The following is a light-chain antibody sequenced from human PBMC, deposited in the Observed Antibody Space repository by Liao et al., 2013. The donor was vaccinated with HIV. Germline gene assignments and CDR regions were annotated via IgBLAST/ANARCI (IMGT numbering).Light chain of an antibody. CDR1: NLGDKH. CDR2: QSI. Sequence: SYDLTQPPSVSVSPGQTATISCSGQNLGDKHASWYQQKPGQSPVLVIYQSIKRPSGIPERFSASTSGNTATLTISGTQPMDEADYYCQAWDSSTFWVFGGGTKVTVL. V-gene: IGLV3-1*01. CDR3: QAWDSSTFWV. J-gene: IGLJ3*02.